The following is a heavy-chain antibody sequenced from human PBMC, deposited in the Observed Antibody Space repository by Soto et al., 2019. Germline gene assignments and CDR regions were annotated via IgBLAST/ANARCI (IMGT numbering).Heavy chain of an antibody. D-gene: IGHD3-10*01. CDR3: ATLWFGESHYYYYYMDV. Sequence: SETLSLTCTVSGGSISSSSYYWGWIRQPPGKGLEWIGSIYYSGSTYYNPSLKSRVTISVDTSKNQFSLKLSSVTAADTAVYYCATLWFGESHYYYYYMDVWGKGTTVTVSS. CDR2: IYYSGST. J-gene: IGHJ6*03. V-gene: IGHV4-39*01. CDR1: GGSISSSSYY.